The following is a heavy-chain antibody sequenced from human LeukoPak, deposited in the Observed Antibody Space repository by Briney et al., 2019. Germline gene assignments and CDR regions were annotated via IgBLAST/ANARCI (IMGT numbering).Heavy chain of an antibody. CDR3: ATRLGYSSGWYGY. D-gene: IGHD6-19*01. V-gene: IGHV5-51*01. CDR1: GYSFTSYW. CDR2: IYPRDSDT. Sequence: GESLKISCKGSGYSFTSYWVAWVRQMPGKGLEWMGIIYPRDSDTRYSPSFQGQVTISADKSISTAYLQWSSLKASDTAMYYCATRLGYSSGWYGYWGQGTLVTVSS. J-gene: IGHJ4*02.